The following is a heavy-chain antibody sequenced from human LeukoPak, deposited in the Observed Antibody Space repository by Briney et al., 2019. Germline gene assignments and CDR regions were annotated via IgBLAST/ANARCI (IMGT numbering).Heavy chain of an antibody. CDR3: AKSIVVVPRASDI. CDR2: IGGGGGST. CDR1: GFTCSNYA. J-gene: IGHJ3*02. Sequence: GASLRLSWAASGFTCSNYAMNWVRQTPGKGLEWVSSIGGGGGSTYYADSVKGRFTISRDNSKNMLYLHMNSLRAGDTALYYCAKSIVVVPRASDIWGQGTMVTVSS. D-gene: IGHD2-2*01. V-gene: IGHV3-23*01.